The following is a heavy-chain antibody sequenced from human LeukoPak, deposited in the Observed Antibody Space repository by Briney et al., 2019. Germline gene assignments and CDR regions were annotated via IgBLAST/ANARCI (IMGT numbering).Heavy chain of an antibody. Sequence: SETLSLTCIVSGYSISSGYYWGWIRQPPGKGLEWIGYMYHSGSTSTSYNPSLKSRVTISVDTSKNQFSLRLSSVTAADTAVYYCARPHSSGWYGAFDIWGQGTMVTVSS. CDR2: MYHSGSTST. D-gene: IGHD6-19*01. CDR1: GYSISSGYY. V-gene: IGHV4-38-2*02. J-gene: IGHJ3*02. CDR3: ARPHSSGWYGAFDI.